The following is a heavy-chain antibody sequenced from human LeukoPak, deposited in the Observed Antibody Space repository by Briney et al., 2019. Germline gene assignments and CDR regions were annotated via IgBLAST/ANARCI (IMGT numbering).Heavy chain of an antibody. V-gene: IGHV3-23*01. CDR1: GFTFSSYA. CDR3: AKLGGQEVYNYYVGV. D-gene: IGHD3-16*01. Sequence: GGSLRLSCEASGFTFSSYAMRWVRQAPGKGLEWVSGIIDSGDITYYANSVKGRFTISRDNSKNTLYLQMNSLRAEETAVYYCAKLGGQEVYNYYVGVWGKGTTVAVSS. J-gene: IGHJ6*03. CDR2: IIDSGDIT.